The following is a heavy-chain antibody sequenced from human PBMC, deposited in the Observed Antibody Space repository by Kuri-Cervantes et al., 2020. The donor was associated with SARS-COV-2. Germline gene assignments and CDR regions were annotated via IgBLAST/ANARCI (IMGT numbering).Heavy chain of an antibody. J-gene: IGHJ4*02. V-gene: IGHV1-3*01. CDR3: ARDHFIAAERYFDY. Sequence: ASVKVSCKASGYTLTSYAIHWVRQAPGQRLEWMGWINAGNGNTKYSQRFQGRVTITRDTSASTAYMELSSLRSEDTAVYYCARDHFIAAERYFDYWGQGTLVTVSS. CDR1: GYTLTSYA. CDR2: INAGNGNT. D-gene: IGHD6-6*01.